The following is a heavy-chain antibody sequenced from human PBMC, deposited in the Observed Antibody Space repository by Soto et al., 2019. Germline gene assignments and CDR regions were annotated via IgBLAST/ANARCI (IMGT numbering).Heavy chain of an antibody. D-gene: IGHD2-2*02. J-gene: IGHJ4*02. CDR1: GFTFSSYG. CDR3: AKDHVVEYRPRGYFDY. Sequence: QVQLVESGGGVVQPGRSLRLSCAASGFTFSSYGMHWVRQAPGKGLEWEAVISYDGSNKYYADSVKGRFTISRDNSKNTLYLQMNSLRAEDTAVYYCAKDHVVEYRPRGYFDYWGQGTLVTVSS. CDR2: ISYDGSNK. V-gene: IGHV3-30*18.